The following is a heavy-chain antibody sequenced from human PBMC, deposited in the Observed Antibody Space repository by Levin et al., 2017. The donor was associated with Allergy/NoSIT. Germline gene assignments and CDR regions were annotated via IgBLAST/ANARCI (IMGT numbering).Heavy chain of an antibody. CDR3: ARPYSSGWQGDFDY. CDR2: ISYDSGNK. J-gene: IGHJ4*02. D-gene: IGHD6-19*01. V-gene: IGHV3-30*10. CDR1: GFTFRSYA. Sequence: GESLKISCAASGFTFRSYAMHWIRQAPGKGLEWVSVISYDSGNKYFTDSVKGRFTISRDNSRNTMYLQMNRLRTEDTAMYYCARPYSSGWQGDFDYWGQGTLVTVSS.